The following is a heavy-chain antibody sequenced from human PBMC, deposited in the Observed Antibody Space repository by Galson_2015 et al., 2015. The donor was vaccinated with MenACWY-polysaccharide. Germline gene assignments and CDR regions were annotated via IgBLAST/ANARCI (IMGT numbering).Heavy chain of an antibody. CDR1: GFTFSSYG. CDR3: VSDGGGGNGWYWFDL. D-gene: IGHD6-19*01. CDR2: ISGRGGST. Sequence: SLRLSCAASGFTFSSYGMSWVRQAPGKGLEWVSGISGRGGSTYYADSVKGRFTISRDNSKNTLYLQMNSLRADDTAVYYCVSDGGGGNGWYWFDLWGQGTRVTVSS. J-gene: IGHJ5*02. V-gene: IGHV3-23*01.